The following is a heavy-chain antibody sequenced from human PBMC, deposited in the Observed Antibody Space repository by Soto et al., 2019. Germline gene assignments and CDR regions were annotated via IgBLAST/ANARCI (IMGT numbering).Heavy chain of an antibody. CDR1: GDSIGSGAYY. CDR2: LYYSGSA. V-gene: IGHV4-31*03. Sequence: SETLSLTCTVSGDSIGSGAYYWSWIRHQPGRGRGWLAYLYYSGSAYYNHSLRSRLTISLDTSKNTFSLQLGSVTAADTAIYYCAKGRESGGGYFEYWGQGTLVTVSS. CDR3: AKGRESGGGYFEY. D-gene: IGHD2-15*01. J-gene: IGHJ4*02.